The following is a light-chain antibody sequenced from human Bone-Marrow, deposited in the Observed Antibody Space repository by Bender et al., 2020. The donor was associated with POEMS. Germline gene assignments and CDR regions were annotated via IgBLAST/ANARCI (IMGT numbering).Light chain of an antibody. CDR1: SSDVGGYNY. V-gene: IGLV2-23*01. CDR2: EGS. J-gene: IGLJ3*02. Sequence: QSALTQPASVSGSPGQSITISRTGTSSDVGGYNYVSWYQQHPGKAPKLLIYEGSKRPSGVSDRFSGSKSGNTASLTISGLQAEDEADYYCCSYAGYYTVFGGGTELTVL. CDR3: CSYAGYYTV.